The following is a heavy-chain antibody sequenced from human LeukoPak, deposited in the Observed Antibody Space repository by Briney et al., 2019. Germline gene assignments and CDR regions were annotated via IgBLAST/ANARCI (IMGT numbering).Heavy chain of an antibody. J-gene: IGHJ6*03. D-gene: IGHD6-6*01. CDR1: GGSVNNYY. CDR2: IYASGTT. V-gene: IGHV4-4*07. CDR3: ARTIRTPGIAARVYYYYYYMDV. Sequence: SETLSLTCTVSGGSVNNYYWSWVRQPAGKGLEWIGCIYASGTTRYNTSLQSRVTMSVDMSKNQFSLKLTSVTAADTAVYYCARTIRTPGIAARVYYYYYYMDVWGKGTTVTVSS.